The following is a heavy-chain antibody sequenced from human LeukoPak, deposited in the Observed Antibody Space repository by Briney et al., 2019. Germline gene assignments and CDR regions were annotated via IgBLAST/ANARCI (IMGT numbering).Heavy chain of an antibody. CDR3: AKNCGGNCYSDFDY. CDR1: GFTFSSYA. D-gene: IGHD2-21*02. Sequence: PGGSLRLSCAASGFTFSSYAMSWVRQAPGKGLEWVSTISGSVSCTFYSDSVKGRFAISRDNSKNTLYLQMSSLRAEDTAVYYCAKNCGGNCYSDFDYWGQGTLVTVSS. V-gene: IGHV3-23*01. J-gene: IGHJ4*02. CDR2: ISGSVSCT.